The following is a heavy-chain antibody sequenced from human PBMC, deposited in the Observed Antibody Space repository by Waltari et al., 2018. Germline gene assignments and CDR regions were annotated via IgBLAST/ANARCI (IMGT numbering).Heavy chain of an antibody. CDR3: SKNRAAGGHWYFDL. D-gene: IGHD6-13*01. J-gene: IGHJ2*01. Sequence: EVQLEESGGGLVQPGRSLRLSCSSSGFTFSDYAMSWFRLAPGKGLEWIGVIRTNVYGGTTVYAASVKGRFTISRDDSKNIAYLQTNSLKTEDTAIYYCSKNRAAGGHWYFDLWGRGTLVTVSS. V-gene: IGHV3-49*03. CDR2: IRTNVYGGTT. CDR1: GFTFSDYA.